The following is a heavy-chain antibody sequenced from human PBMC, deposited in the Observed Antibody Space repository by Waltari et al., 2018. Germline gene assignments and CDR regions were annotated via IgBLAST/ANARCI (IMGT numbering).Heavy chain of an antibody. V-gene: IGHV3-66*02. Sequence: EVQLAESGGGLVQPGGSLRISCAASGFTVSNNYMSWVRQAPGKWLEWVSLIYSVGYTQYADSVNVRFTISRDNSKNTLYLQMNSLRVEDTAVYYCARNPRYDSPDWGQVTLVTVSS. CDR1: GFTVSNNY. J-gene: IGHJ4*02. D-gene: IGHD3-22*01. CDR2: IYSVGYT. CDR3: ARNPRYDSPD.